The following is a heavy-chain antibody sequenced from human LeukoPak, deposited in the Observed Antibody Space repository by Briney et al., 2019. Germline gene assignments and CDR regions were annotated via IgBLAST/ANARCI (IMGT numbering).Heavy chain of an antibody. Sequence: SETLSLTCTVSGGSISTSSYYWGWVRQPPGKGLEWLGSIYSSGNTNYNPTLTSRVTISVDTSKNQFSLSVNSVTAADTAVYYCARGGAPQNWFDPWGQGTLVTVSS. V-gene: IGHV4-39*07. CDR1: GGSISTSSYY. D-gene: IGHD1-26*01. J-gene: IGHJ5*02. CDR2: IYSSGNT. CDR3: ARGGAPQNWFDP.